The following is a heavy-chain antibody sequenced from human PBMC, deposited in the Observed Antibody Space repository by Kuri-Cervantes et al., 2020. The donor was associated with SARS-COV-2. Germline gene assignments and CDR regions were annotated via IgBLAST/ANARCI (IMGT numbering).Heavy chain of an antibody. J-gene: IGHJ4*02. CDR2: IYHSGST. D-gene: IGHD2-2*01. Sequence: GSLRLSCTVSGYSISSGYYWGWIRQPPGKGLEWIGSIYHSGSTYYSPSLKSRVTISLDTSKNQFSLKLSSVTAADTAVYYCARELEYCSSTSCYGQFPDYWGQGTLVTVSS. V-gene: IGHV4-38-2*02. CDR3: ARELEYCSSTSCYGQFPDY. CDR1: GYSISSGYY.